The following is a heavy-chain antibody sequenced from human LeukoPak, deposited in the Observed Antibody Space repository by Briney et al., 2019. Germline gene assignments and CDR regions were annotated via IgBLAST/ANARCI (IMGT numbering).Heavy chain of an antibody. CDR1: GFTFSHYG. CDR3: ARGWYYDILAGPQGADF. V-gene: IGHV3-33*01. Sequence: EGSLRLSCAASGFTFSHYGMHWVRQAPGKGLEWVAVIWYDGADKYYADSVKGRFTISRDDAKHTVYLQMNTLRAEDTAVYYCARGWYYDILAGPQGADFWGQGTLVTVSS. CDR2: IWYDGADK. J-gene: IGHJ4*02. D-gene: IGHD3-9*01.